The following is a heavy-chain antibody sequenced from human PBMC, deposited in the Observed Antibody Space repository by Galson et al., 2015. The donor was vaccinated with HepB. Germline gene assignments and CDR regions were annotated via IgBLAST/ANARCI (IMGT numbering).Heavy chain of an antibody. D-gene: IGHD7-27*01. Sequence: SLRLSCAASGFTFSSYSMNWVRQAPGKGLEWVSSISSSSSYIYYADSVKGRFTISRDNAKNSLYLQMNSLRAEDTAVYYCAREQLTGDIGDYWGQGTLVTVSS. V-gene: IGHV3-21*01. J-gene: IGHJ4*02. CDR1: GFTFSSYS. CDR3: AREQLTGDIGDY. CDR2: ISSSSSYI.